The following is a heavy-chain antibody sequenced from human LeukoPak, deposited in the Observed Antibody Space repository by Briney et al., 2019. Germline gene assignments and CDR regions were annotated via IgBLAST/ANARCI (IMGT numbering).Heavy chain of an antibody. CDR3: ARGGRGSAAVVAPRSFDI. Sequence: GGPLRLSCAASGFTVSSTHMVWVRQAPGKGLEWVSVTYTGGNSYYAGSVKGRFIISRDISKNTLYLQMNSLRAEDSALYYCARGGRGSAAVVAPRSFDIWGQGTMVTVSS. D-gene: IGHD3-22*01. CDR1: GFTVSSTH. CDR2: TYTGGNS. J-gene: IGHJ3*02. V-gene: IGHV3-53*01.